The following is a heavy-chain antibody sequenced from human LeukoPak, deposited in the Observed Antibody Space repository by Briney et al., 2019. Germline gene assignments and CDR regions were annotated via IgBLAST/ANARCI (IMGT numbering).Heavy chain of an antibody. CDR3: ARDSPYGTAGY. CDR1: GFTFSSYS. D-gene: IGHD2-8*02. J-gene: IGHJ4*02. V-gene: IGHV3-21*01. CDR2: ISSSSSYI. Sequence: GSLRLSCAASGFTFSSYSMNWVRQAPGKGLEWVSSISSSSSYIYYADSVKGRFTISRDNTKNSLYLQMNSLRAEDTAVYYCARDSPYGTAGYWGQGTLVTVSS.